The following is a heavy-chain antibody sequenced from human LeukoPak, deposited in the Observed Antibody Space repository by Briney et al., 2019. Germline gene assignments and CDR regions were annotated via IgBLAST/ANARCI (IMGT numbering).Heavy chain of an antibody. J-gene: IGHJ6*02. CDR1: GFTFSSYG. CDR2: ISYDGSNK. D-gene: IGHD4-11*01. V-gene: IGHV3-30*18. Sequence: GRSLRLSCAASGFTFSSYGMHWVRQAPGKGLEWVAVISYDGSNKYYADSVKGRFTISRDNSKNTQYLQMNSLRAEDTAVYYCAKSRRGYSTYYYYGMDVWGQGTTVTVSS. CDR3: AKSRRGYSTYYYYGMDV.